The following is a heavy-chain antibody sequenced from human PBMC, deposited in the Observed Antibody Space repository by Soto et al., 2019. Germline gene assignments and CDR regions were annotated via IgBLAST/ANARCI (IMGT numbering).Heavy chain of an antibody. CDR2: IYYTGRT. V-gene: IGHV4-30-4*01. CDR1: GGSISSGDYY. D-gene: IGHD2-8*02. Sequence: PSETLFLTCTVSGGSISSGDYYWSWIRQPPGKGLEWIGYIYYTGRTYYNPSLKSRITISVDTSKNQFSLKLSSVTAADTAVYYCASQFTDYYMDVWGKGTTVTVSS. J-gene: IGHJ6*03. CDR3: ASQFTDYYMDV.